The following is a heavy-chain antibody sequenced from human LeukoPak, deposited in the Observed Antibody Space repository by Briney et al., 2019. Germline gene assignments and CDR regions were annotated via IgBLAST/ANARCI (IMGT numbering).Heavy chain of an antibody. V-gene: IGHV4-59*12. CDR2: IYYSGST. Sequence: PSETLSLTCTVSGGAISSYYWSWIRQPPGKGLEWIGYIYYSGSTNYNPSLKSRVTISVDTSKNQLSLKLSSVTAADTAVYYCARAIYSSFPQGESYYYYMDVWGKGTTVTVSS. CDR3: ARAIYSSFPQGESYYYYMDV. D-gene: IGHD6-6*01. J-gene: IGHJ6*03. CDR1: GGAISSYY.